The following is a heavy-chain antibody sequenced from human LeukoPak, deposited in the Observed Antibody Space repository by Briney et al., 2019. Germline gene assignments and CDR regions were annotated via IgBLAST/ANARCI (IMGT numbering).Heavy chain of an antibody. J-gene: IGHJ4*02. Sequence: PGGSLRLSCAASGFTVSSNYMSWVRQAPGKGLEWVSVIYSGGSTYYADSVKGRFTISRDNSKNTLYLQMNSLRAEDTAVYYCAKVPSSGWNDFDYWGQGTLVTVSS. CDR3: AKVPSSGWNDFDY. CDR2: IYSGGST. CDR1: GFTVSSNY. D-gene: IGHD6-19*01. V-gene: IGHV3-53*05.